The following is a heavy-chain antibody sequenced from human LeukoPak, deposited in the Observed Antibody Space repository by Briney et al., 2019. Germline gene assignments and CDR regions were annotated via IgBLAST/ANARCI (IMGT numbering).Heavy chain of an antibody. CDR1: IGSFSGYH. J-gene: IGHJ4*01. Sequence: PSETLSLTCAVYIGSFSGYHWSWIRQPPGKGLEWIGEINDSGNTYYNPSLKGRVTISADPSKNQFSLRMTSLTAADTAVYYCARQGQISAFDFWGHGNRVIVSS. CDR3: ARQGQISAFDF. CDR2: INDSGNT. D-gene: IGHD2-15*01. V-gene: IGHV4-34*01.